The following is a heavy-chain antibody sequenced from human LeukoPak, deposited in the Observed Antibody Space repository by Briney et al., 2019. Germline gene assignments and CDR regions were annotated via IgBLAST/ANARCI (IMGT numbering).Heavy chain of an antibody. D-gene: IGHD6-13*01. CDR1: GFTFSSYW. Sequence: GGPLRLSCAASGFTFSSYWMSWVRQAPGKGLEWVANIKQDGSEKYYVDSVKGRFTISRDNAKNSLYLQMNSLRAEDTAVYYCASGSSSWYGWFDPWGQGTLVTVSS. J-gene: IGHJ5*02. CDR2: IKQDGSEK. V-gene: IGHV3-7*01. CDR3: ASGSSSWYGWFDP.